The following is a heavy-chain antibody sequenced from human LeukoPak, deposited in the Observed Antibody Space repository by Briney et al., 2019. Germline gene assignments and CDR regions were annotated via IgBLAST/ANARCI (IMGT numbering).Heavy chain of an antibody. CDR3: AREVNTAMVSLGKYYYYYYMDV. CDR2: IYYSGST. J-gene: IGHJ6*03. Sequence: SETLSLTCTVSGGSINNYYWSWIRQPPGKGLEWIGYIYYSGSTNYNPSLKSRVTISLDTSKNQFSLKLSSVTAADTAVYYCAREVNTAMVSLGKYYYYYYMDVWGKGTTVTVSS. D-gene: IGHD5-18*01. V-gene: IGHV4-59*01. CDR1: GGSINNYY.